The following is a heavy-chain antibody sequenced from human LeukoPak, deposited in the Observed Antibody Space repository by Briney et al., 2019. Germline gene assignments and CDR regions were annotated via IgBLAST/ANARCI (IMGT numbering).Heavy chain of an antibody. V-gene: IGHV1-2*04. D-gene: IGHD6-13*01. CDR2: INPNSGGT. Sequence: ASVKVSCKASGYTFTGYYMHWVRQAPGQGLEWMGWINPNSGGTNYAQKFQGWVTMTRDTSISTAYMELSRLRSDDTAVYYCARGERIAAASDAFDIWGQGTMVTVSS. CDR3: ARGERIAAASDAFDI. CDR1: GYTFTGYY. J-gene: IGHJ3*02.